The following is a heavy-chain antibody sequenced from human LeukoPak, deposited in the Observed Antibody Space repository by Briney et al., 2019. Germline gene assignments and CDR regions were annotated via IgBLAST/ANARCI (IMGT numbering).Heavy chain of an antibody. CDR3: ARGDGQIWFGELLAPSGWYFDL. CDR1: GFTCSSYA. CDR2: ISSNGGST. Sequence: GGSLRLSCSASGFTCSSYAMHWVRQAPGKGLEYVSAISSNGGSTYYADSVKGRFTISRDNSKNTLYLQMNSLRAEDTAVYYCARGDGQIWFGELLAPSGWYFDLWGRGTLVTVSS. D-gene: IGHD3-10*01. J-gene: IGHJ2*01. V-gene: IGHV3-64*04.